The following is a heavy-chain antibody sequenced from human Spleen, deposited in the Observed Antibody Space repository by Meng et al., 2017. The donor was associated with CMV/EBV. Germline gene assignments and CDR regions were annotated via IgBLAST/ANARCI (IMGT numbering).Heavy chain of an antibody. Sequence: GESLKISCAASGFTFSSYVIHWVRQAPGKGLEWVAVIWYDGINKYYGDSVKGRFTVSRDNSKNTLYLQMNSLRAEDTAVYHCAKDIGNYNPYYGLDVWGQGSTVTVSS. CDR2: IWYDGINK. J-gene: IGHJ6*02. CDR3: AKDIGNYNPYYGLDV. V-gene: IGHV3-33*06. D-gene: IGHD4-11*01. CDR1: GFTFSSYV.